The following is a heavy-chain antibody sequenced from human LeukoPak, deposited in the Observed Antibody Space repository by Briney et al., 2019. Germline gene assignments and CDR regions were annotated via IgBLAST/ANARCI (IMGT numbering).Heavy chain of an antibody. J-gene: IGHJ4*02. CDR1: GYTFTGYY. CDR3: ARDVDCSSTSCRDY. CDR2: INPNSGGT. D-gene: IGHD2-2*01. Sequence: ASVEVSCKASGYTFTGYYMHWVRQAPGQGLEWMGWINPNSGGTNYAQKFQGRVTMTRDTSISTAYMELSRLRSDDTAVYYCARDVDCSSTSCRDYWGQGTLVTVSS. V-gene: IGHV1-2*02.